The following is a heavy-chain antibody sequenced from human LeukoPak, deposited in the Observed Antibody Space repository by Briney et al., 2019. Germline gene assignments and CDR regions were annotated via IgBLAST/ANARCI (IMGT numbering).Heavy chain of an antibody. CDR3: ARVGGRAVRGVIIVGYYMDV. Sequence: GGSLRLSCAASGFTFSSYEMNWVRQAPGKGLEWVSYISSSGNTIYYADSVKGRFTISRDNSKNTLYLQMNSLRAEDTAVYYCARVGGRAVRGVIIVGYYMDVWGKGTTVTISS. CDR1: GFTFSSYE. CDR2: ISSSGNTI. V-gene: IGHV3-48*03. J-gene: IGHJ6*03. D-gene: IGHD3-10*01.